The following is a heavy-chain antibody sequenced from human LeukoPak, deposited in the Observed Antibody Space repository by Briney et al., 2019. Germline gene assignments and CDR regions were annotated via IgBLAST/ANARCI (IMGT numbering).Heavy chain of an antibody. V-gene: IGHV4-34*01. Sequence: SETLSLTCAVYGESFSGYYWSWIRQPPGKGLEWIGEIIHSGSTNYNPSLKSRVTMSVDTSKNQFSLKLSSVTAADTAVYYCARGRDGYKYYYYYGMDVWGQGTTVTVSS. J-gene: IGHJ6*02. CDR3: ARGRDGYKYYYYYGMDV. D-gene: IGHD5-24*01. CDR2: IIHSGST. CDR1: GESFSGYY.